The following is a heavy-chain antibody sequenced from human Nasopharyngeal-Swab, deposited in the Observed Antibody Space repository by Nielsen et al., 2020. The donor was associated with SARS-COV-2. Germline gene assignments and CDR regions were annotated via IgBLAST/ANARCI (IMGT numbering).Heavy chain of an antibody. CDR2: FYTSGSI. D-gene: IGHD2/OR15-2a*01. V-gene: IGHV4-61*02. CDR3: ARSYCDSSRCAQAFAI. J-gene: IGHJ3*02. Sequence: SQTLSLTCAVSGGSTSSGTYYWSWIRQPAGKGLEWIGRFYTSGSIDYNPSLKSRVTISIDRSKNQFSLTLTSVTAADTAVYYCARSYCDSSRCAQAFAIWGQGTKVTVSS. CDR1: GGSTSSGTYY.